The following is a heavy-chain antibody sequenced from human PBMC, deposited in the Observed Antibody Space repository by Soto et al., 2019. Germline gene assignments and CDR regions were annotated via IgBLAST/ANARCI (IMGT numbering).Heavy chain of an antibody. D-gene: IGHD2-2*01. Sequence: QVQLVQSGSELKKPGASVKVSCKASGYTFTSYAMNWVRQAPGQGLEWMGWINTNTGNPTYAQGFTGRFVFSLDTSVSTAYLQICSLKAEDPAVYYCVRGVVPAAIIGVWFDPWGQGTLVTVSS. J-gene: IGHJ5*02. CDR3: VRGVVPAAIIGVWFDP. CDR2: INTNTGNP. V-gene: IGHV7-4-1*01. CDR1: GYTFTSYA.